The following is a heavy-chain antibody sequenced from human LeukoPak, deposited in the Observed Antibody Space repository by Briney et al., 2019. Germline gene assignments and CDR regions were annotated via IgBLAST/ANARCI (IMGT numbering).Heavy chain of an antibody. D-gene: IGHD3-3*01. Sequence: SETLSLTCTVSGGSISSSSYYWGWIRQPPGKGLEWIGSFYYSGSTYYNPSLKSRVTISVDTSKNQFSLKLSSVTAADTAVYYCAGTYYDFWSGYSWFDPWGQGTLVTVSS. CDR3: AGTYYDFWSGYSWFDP. CDR2: FYYSGST. V-gene: IGHV4-39*01. J-gene: IGHJ5*02. CDR1: GGSISSSSYY.